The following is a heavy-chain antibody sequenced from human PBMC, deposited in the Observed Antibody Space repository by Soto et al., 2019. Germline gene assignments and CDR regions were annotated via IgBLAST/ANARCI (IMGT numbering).Heavy chain of an antibody. CDR2: LSGSGGST. Sequence: EVQLLESGGGLVQPGGSLRLSCAASGFTFSRDAMSWVRQAPGKGPEWVSALSGSGGSTYYEDAVKGRFTISSDDSRITLYLQMSGLGAEDTAVYYCAKPREKGCSGGSCYWGLKDAFDIWGQGTMVTVSS. CDR3: AKPREKGCSGGSCYWGLKDAFDI. J-gene: IGHJ3*02. D-gene: IGHD2-15*01. V-gene: IGHV3-23*01. CDR1: GFTFSRDA.